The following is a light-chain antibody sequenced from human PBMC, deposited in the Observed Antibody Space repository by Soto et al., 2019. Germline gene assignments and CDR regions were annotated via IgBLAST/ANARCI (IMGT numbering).Light chain of an antibody. CDR3: QQYGNSPPET. J-gene: IGKJ5*01. Sequence: EIVLTQSPATLSSFPGDRVTLSCRASQSVSSNYLAWYQHKRGQAPRLLIYGASSRATGIPDRFSGSGSGTDFTLTISRLEPEDFAVYYCQQYGNSPPETFGQGTRLEI. CDR1: QSVSSNY. V-gene: IGKV3-20*01. CDR2: GAS.